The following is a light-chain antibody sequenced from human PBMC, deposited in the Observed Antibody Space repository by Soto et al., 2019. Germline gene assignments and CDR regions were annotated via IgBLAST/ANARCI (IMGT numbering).Light chain of an antibody. Sequence: QSVLTQPASVSGSPGQSITISCTGISNDVGTYNLVSWYQHHPGKAPKLIIYEASKRPSGVPNRFSGSKSGNTASLTISGLHADDEADYYCCSSGRSVVFGGGTKLTVL. V-gene: IGLV2-23*01. CDR1: SNDVGTYNL. CDR2: EAS. CDR3: CSSGRSVV. J-gene: IGLJ2*01.